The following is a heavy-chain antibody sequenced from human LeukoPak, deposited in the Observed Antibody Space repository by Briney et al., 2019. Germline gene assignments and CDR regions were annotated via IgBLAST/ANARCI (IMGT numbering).Heavy chain of an antibody. D-gene: IGHD6-13*01. V-gene: IGHV3-64D*06. Sequence: PGGSLRLSCSASGFTFSSYGMYWVRQPPGKGLEYVSVISSNGGTTDYAHSVKGRFTISRDNSKNTLYLQMSSLRPEDTAVYYCVKSFSSSWYAGFDHWGQGTLVTVSS. CDR2: ISSNGGTT. CDR1: GFTFSSYG. J-gene: IGHJ4*02. CDR3: VKSFSSSWYAGFDH.